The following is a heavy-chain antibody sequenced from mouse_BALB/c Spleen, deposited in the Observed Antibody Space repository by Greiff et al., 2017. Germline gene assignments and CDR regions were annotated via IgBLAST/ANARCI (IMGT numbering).Heavy chain of an antibody. Sequence: EVQVVESGGGLVKPGGSLKLSCAASGFTFSSYTMSWVRQTPEKRLEWVATISSGGSYTYYPDSVKGRFTISRDNAKNTLYLQMSSLKSEDTAMYYCTRDGGPYYAMDYWGQGTSGTVSS. CDR2: ISSGGSYT. CDR1: GFTFSSYT. CDR3: TRDGGPYYAMDY. J-gene: IGHJ4*01. V-gene: IGHV5-6-4*01.